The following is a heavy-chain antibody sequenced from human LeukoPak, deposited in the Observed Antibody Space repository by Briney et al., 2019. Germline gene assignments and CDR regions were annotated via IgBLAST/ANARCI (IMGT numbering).Heavy chain of an antibody. Sequence: PSETLSLTCAVYGGSFSGYYWSWIRQPPGKGLEWIGEINHSGSTNYNPSLKSRVTISVDTSKNQFSLKLSSVTAADTAVYYCARLPLYYGSGSYFGERDYWGQGTLVTVSS. CDR3: ARLPLYYGSGSYFGERDY. CDR1: GGSFSGYY. D-gene: IGHD3-10*01. J-gene: IGHJ4*02. V-gene: IGHV4-34*01. CDR2: INHSGST.